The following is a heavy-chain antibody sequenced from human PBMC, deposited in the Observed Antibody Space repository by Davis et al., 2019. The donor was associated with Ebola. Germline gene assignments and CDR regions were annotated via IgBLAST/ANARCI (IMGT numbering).Heavy chain of an antibody. J-gene: IGHJ5*02. D-gene: IGHD2-15*01. V-gene: IGHV1-69*13. CDR2: IIPIFGTA. CDR1: GGTFSSYA. CDR3: ARIGYCSGGSCYWDWFDP. Sequence: AASVKVSCKASGGTFSSYAISWVRQAPGQGLEWMGGIIPIFGTANYAQKFQGRVTITADESTSTAYMELSSLRSEDTAVYYCARIGYCSGGSCYWDWFDPWGQGTLDTVSS.